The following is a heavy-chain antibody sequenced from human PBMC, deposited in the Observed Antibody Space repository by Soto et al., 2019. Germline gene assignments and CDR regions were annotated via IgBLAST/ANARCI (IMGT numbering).Heavy chain of an antibody. V-gene: IGHV3-74*01. J-gene: IGHJ4*02. CDR2: INSDGSST. Sequence: PGGSLRLSCAASGFTFSSYWMHWVRQAPGKGLVWVSRINSDGSSTSYADSVKGRFTISRDNAKNTLYLQMNSLRAEDTAVYYCARDRIAAAGSPFFSYWGQGTLVTVSS. D-gene: IGHD6-13*01. CDR1: GFTFSSYW. CDR3: ARDRIAAAGSPFFSY.